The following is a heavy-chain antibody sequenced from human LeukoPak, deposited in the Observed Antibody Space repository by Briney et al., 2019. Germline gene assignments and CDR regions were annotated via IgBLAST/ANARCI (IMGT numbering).Heavy chain of an antibody. CDR3: ARDSMVRGMGY. J-gene: IGHJ4*02. V-gene: IGHV4-30-4*01. Sequence: PSETLSLTCTVSGGSISSADFHWSWIRQPPGKGLQWIGYISYSGSTYYNPSLKSRLTISVDTSKYQFSLKLSSVTAADTAVYYCARDSMVRGMGYWGQGTLVTVSS. CDR1: GGSISSADFH. CDR2: ISYSGST. D-gene: IGHD3-10*01.